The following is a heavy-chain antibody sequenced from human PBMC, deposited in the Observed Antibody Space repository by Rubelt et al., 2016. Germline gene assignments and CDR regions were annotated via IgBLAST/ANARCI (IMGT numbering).Heavy chain of an antibody. CDR2: IYYSGST. J-gene: IGHJ4*02. CDR1: GGSISSSSYY. Sequence: QLQLQESGPGLVKPSETLSLTCTVSGGSISSSSYYWGWIRQPPGKGLEWIGSIYYSGSTYYNPSLKSRVTISVDTSKNQFSLKLSSVTAADTAVYYCVTTYYYDSSGYWDWGQGTLVTVSS. V-gene: IGHV4-39*07. CDR3: VTTYYYDSSGYWD. D-gene: IGHD3-22*01.